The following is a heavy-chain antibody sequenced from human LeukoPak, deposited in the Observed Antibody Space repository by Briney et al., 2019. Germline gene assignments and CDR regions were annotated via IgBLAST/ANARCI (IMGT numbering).Heavy chain of an antibody. D-gene: IGHD2-2*01. CDR2: ISYDGSNK. Sequence: QPRGSLRLSCAASGFTFSSYAMHWVCQAPGKGLGWVAVISYDGSNKYYADSVKGGFTISRDNSKNTLYLQMTSLRAEDTAVYYCAGTKLGRSYGMDVWGQGTTVTVSS. CDR3: AGTKLGRSYGMDV. J-gene: IGHJ6*02. CDR1: GFTFSSYA. V-gene: IGHV3-30-3*01.